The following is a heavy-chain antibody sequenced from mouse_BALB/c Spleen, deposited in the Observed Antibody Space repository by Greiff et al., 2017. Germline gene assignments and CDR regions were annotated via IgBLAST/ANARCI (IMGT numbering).Heavy chain of an antibody. V-gene: IGHV3-2*02. D-gene: IGHD1-1*01. Sequence: VQLKESGPGLVKPSQSLSLTCTVTGYSITSDYAWNWIRQFPGNKLEWMGYISYSGSTSYNPSLKSRISITRDTSKNQFFLQLNSVTTEDTATYYCARDYGSGVSFAYWGQGTLVTVSA. J-gene: IGHJ3*01. CDR1: GYSITSDYA. CDR2: ISYSGST. CDR3: ARDYGSGVSFAY.